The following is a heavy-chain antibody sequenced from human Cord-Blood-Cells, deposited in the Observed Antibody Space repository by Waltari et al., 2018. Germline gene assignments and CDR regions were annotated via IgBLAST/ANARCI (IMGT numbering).Heavy chain of an antibody. D-gene: IGHD5-12*01. V-gene: IGHV1-69*06. J-gene: IGHJ5*02. CDR1: GGTSSSYA. CDR2: IIPIFGTA. CDR3: ARDRGIVATIGNWFDP. Sequence: QVQLVQSGAEVKKPGSSAKVSCKASGGTSSSYAISWVRQAPGQGLEWMGGIIPIFGTANYAQKFQGRVTITADKSTSTAYMELSSLRSEDTAVYYCARDRGIVATIGNWFDPWGQGTLVTVSS.